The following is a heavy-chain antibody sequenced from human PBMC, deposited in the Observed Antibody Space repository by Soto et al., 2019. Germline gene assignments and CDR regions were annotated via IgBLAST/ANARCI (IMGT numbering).Heavy chain of an antibody. Sequence: ASVKVSCKASGYTFTSYGISWVRQAPGQGLEWMGWISAYNGNTNYAQKLQGRVTMTTDTSTSTAYMELRSLRSDDTAVYYCAIDFDYTVTTPNFDYWGQGTLVTVSS. D-gene: IGHD4-17*01. CDR2: ISAYNGNT. CDR3: AIDFDYTVTTPNFDY. V-gene: IGHV1-18*04. J-gene: IGHJ4*02. CDR1: GYTFTSYG.